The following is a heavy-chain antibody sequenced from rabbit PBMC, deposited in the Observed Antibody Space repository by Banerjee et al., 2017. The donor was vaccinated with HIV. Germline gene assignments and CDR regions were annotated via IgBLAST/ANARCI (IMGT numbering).Heavy chain of an antibody. CDR1: GFSFSSGYD. V-gene: IGHV1S45*01. J-gene: IGHJ6*01. CDR3: ARGGYSDYGSSSGYYGL. CDR2: IYFGSSDST. Sequence: QEQLEESGGDLVKPEGSLTLTCTASGFSFSSGYDMCWVRQAPGKGLEWIACIYFGSSDSTYYASWAKGRFTISKTSSTTVTLQMPSLTAADTATYFCARGGYSDYGSSSGYYGLWGPGTLVTVS. D-gene: IGHD1-1*01.